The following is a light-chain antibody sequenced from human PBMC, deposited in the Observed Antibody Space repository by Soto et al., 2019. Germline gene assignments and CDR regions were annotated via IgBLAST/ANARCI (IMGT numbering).Light chain of an antibody. CDR1: QSVGSL. Sequence: EIVLTQSPATLSVSPGERATLSCMASQSVGSLLAWYQQKPGQAPRLLIYRASSRATGISGSFSGSGSGTEFTLTITSLQSEDFAVYYCQQYNEWPITFGQGTRLENK. CDR2: RAS. V-gene: IGKV3-15*01. CDR3: QQYNEWPIT. J-gene: IGKJ5*01.